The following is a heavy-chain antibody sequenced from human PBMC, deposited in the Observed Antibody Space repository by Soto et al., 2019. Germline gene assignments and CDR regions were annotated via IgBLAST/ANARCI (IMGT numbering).Heavy chain of an antibody. CDR3: AKIPNYYDSSGYYYVGRWSFDI. CDR2: ISGSGGST. Sequence: GGSLRLSCAASGFTFSSYAMSWVRQAPGKGLEWVSAISGSGGSTYYADSVKGRFTISRDNSKNTLYLQMNSLRAEDTAVYYCAKIPNYYDSSGYYYVGRWSFDIWGQGTMVTVSS. V-gene: IGHV3-23*01. CDR1: GFTFSSYA. D-gene: IGHD3-22*01. J-gene: IGHJ3*02.